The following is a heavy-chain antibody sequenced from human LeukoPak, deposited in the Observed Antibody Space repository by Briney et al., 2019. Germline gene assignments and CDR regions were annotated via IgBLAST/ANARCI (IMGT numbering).Heavy chain of an antibody. CDR1: GFSFSTYE. CDR3: VRGSNGWSGMDV. J-gene: IGHJ6*02. Sequence: PGGSLRLSCAASGFSFSTYEMNWVRQAPGKGPEWVSYISYSGATIYYADSVKGRFTISRDNAKNTLYLQMNSLRAEDTAVYYCVRGSNGWSGMDVWGQGTTVTVSS. V-gene: IGHV3-48*03. D-gene: IGHD6-19*01. CDR2: ISYSGATI.